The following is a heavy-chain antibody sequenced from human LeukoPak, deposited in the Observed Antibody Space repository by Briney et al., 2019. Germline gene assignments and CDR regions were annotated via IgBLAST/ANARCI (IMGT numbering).Heavy chain of an antibody. D-gene: IGHD5-24*01. CDR2: IIPIFGTA. J-gene: IGHJ6*03. CDR1: GGTFSSYA. Sequence: GASVKVSCTASGGTFSSYAISWVRQAPGQGLEWMGGIIPIFGTANYAQKFQGRVTITADKSTSTAYMELSSLRSEDTAVYYCARGRRNGYNYHLYYYYYMDVWGKGTTVTVSS. CDR3: ARGRRNGYNYHLYYYYYMDV. V-gene: IGHV1-69*06.